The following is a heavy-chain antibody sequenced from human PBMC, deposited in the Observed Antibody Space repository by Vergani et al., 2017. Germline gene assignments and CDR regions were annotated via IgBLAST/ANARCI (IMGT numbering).Heavy chain of an antibody. CDR2: ITYNGGRT. J-gene: IGHJ4*02. CDR3: AKDYNIMGALHY. Sequence: EVRLLESGGGLVQPGESLRLSCAASGFTFNIYAVSWVRQPPGKGLEWVSTITYNGGRTYYADSETGRFTISRDNSKNTLFLQLKTQRAEDTGVYYCAKDYNIMGALHYWGQGTLVAVSS. D-gene: IGHD5-12*01. CDR1: GFTFNIYA. V-gene: IGHV3-23*01.